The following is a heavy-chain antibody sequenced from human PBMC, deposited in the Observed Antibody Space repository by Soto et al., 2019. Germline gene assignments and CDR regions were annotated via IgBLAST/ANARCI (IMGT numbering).Heavy chain of an antibody. CDR2: IYYSGST. CDR3: AGTRTVGLDY. V-gene: IGHV4-31*03. CDR1: GGSISSGGYY. J-gene: IGHJ4*02. Sequence: PSATLSLTCTVSGGSISSGGYYWSWIRQHPGKGLEWIGYIYYSGSTYYNPSLKSRVTISVDTSKNQFSLKLSSVTAADTAVYYCAGTRTVGLDYWGQGTLVTVSS. D-gene: IGHD2-2*01.